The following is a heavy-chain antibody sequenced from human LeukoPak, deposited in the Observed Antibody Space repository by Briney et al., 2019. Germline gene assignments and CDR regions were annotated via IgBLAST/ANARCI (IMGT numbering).Heavy chain of an antibody. CDR3: ARGVMSSTSCYPTCYYYYYYMDV. D-gene: IGHD2-2*01. CDR1: GGTFSSYA. Sequence: ASVKVSCKASGGTFSSYAISWVRQAPGQGLECMGGIIPIFGTANYAQKFQGRVTITADESTSTAYMELSSLRSEDTAVYYCARGVMSSTSCYPTCYYYYYYMDVWGKGTTVTVSS. J-gene: IGHJ6*03. CDR2: IIPIFGTA. V-gene: IGHV1-69*13.